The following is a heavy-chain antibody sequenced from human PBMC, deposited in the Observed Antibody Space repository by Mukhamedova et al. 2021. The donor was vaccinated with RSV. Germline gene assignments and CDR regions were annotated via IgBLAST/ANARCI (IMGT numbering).Heavy chain of an antibody. CDR3: TTDPRRIAVAGTDY. J-gene: IGHJ4*02. D-gene: IGHD6-19*01. Sequence: GLEWVGRIKSKTDGGTTDYAAPVKGRFTISRDDSKNTLYLQMNSLKTEDTAVYYCTTDPRRIAVAGTDYWGQGTLVTVSS. V-gene: IGHV3-15*07. CDR2: IKSKTDGGTT.